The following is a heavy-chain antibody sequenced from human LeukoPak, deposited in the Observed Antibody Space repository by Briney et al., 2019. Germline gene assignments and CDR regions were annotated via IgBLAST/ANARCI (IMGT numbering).Heavy chain of an antibody. V-gene: IGHV3-7*01. J-gene: IGHJ4*02. CDR3: ARVRPGHYFDY. CDR1: GLSFSRFW. Sequence: GSLRLSCAASGLSFSRFWMNWVRQAPGKGLEWVASIKEDGSEEHYVDSVKGRFTISRDNARNSVHVQMNSLRAEDTAVYFCARVRPGHYFDYWGQGALVTVSS. D-gene: IGHD6-6*01. CDR2: IKEDGSEE.